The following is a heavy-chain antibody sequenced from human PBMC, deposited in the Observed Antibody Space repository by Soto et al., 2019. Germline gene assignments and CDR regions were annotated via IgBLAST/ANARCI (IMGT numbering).Heavy chain of an antibody. CDR3: AKRSSSSTFDY. V-gene: IGHV3-23*01. CDR1: GFTFSSYA. CDR2: ISGSDDST. D-gene: IGHD6-6*01. J-gene: IGHJ4*02. Sequence: EVQLLESGGGLVQPGESLRLSCAASGFTFSSYAMSWVRQAPGKGLEWVSVISGSDDSTYYADSVKGRFTISRDNSKNALYLQMNSLRAEDTAVYYCAKRSSSSTFDYWAQRTLLTVSS.